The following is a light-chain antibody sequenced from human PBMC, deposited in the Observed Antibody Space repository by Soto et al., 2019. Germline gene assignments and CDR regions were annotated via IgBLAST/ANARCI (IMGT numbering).Light chain of an antibody. CDR1: QSVSSY. Sequence: EIVLTQSPATLSLSPGERATLSCRASQSVSSYLAWYQQKPGQAPRLLIYDASNRATGIPARFSGSGSGTDSTLTISSLEPEAFAVYYCQQRSNWTPGTYTFGQGTKLEIK. J-gene: IGKJ2*01. CDR2: DAS. CDR3: QQRSNWTPGTYT. V-gene: IGKV3-11*01.